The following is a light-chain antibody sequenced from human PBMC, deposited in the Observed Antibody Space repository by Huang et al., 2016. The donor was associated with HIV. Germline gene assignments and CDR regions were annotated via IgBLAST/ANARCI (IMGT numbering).Light chain of an antibody. Sequence: TQSPVTLSVSPGERATLSCRASQGVANKLAWYQLRPGQAPRLLIFDASYRATDIPARFSGGGSDIEFTLTISDVQSEDSAVYYCQQYNRWPRTFGQGIKVEIK. CDR1: QGVANK. V-gene: IGKV3-15*01. CDR3: QQYNRWPRT. J-gene: IGKJ2*01. CDR2: DAS.